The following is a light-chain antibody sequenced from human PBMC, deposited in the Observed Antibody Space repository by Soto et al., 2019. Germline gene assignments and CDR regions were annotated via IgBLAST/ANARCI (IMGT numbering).Light chain of an antibody. J-gene: IGLJ2*01. Sequence: QSALTQPASVSGSPGQSITISCTGTSSDVGGYIYVSWYQQHPGKVPKLMIYDVSNRPSGISNRFSGSKSGNTASLTISGLQTEDEADYYCASYTSSRTLIFGGGTKVTVL. CDR1: SSDVGGYIY. CDR2: DVS. CDR3: ASYTSSRTLI. V-gene: IGLV2-14*03.